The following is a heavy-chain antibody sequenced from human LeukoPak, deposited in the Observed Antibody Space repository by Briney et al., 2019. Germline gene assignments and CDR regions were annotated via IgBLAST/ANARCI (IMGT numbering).Heavy chain of an antibody. CDR2: ISSSSSYI. Sequence: GGSLRLSCAPSVYTFSSYSMIGVRRAPGRGGGWVSSISSSSSYIYYADSVKGRFTISRDNAKNSLYLQMNSLRGEDTAVYYCARGQGSQTNYWGQGTLVTVSS. CDR1: VYTFSSYS. D-gene: IGHD1-26*01. CDR3: ARGQGSQTNY. V-gene: IGHV3-21*01. J-gene: IGHJ4*02.